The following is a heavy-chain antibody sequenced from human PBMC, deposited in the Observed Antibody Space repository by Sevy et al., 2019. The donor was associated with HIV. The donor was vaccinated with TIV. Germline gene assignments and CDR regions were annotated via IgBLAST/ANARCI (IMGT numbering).Heavy chain of an antibody. CDR2: ISYSGST. D-gene: IGHD5-12*01. CDR1: GAFISSATYY. Sequence: SETLSLTCSVSGAFISSATYYWTWIRQHPGKGLEWIGDISYSGSTYLNPSLKSRVTISLDTSKNQFSLKVSSVTAADTAIHYRAGRAYSGYDLGSKAGAFDYWGQGTLVTVSS. CDR3: AGRAYSGYDLGSKAGAFDY. V-gene: IGHV4-31*03. J-gene: IGHJ4*02.